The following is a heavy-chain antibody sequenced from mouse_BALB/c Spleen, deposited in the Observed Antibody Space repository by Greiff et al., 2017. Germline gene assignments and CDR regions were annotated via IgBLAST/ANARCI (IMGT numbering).Heavy chain of an antibody. V-gene: IGHV5-17*02. J-gene: IGHJ2*01. CDR1: GFTFSSFG. Sequence: EVKVVESGGGLVQPGGSRKLSCAASGFTFSSFGMHWVRQAPEKGLEWVAYISSGSSTIYYADTVKGRFTISRDNAKNTLFLQMTSLRSEDTAMYYCARGYYDYGNYFDYWGQGTTRTVSS. CDR3: ARGYYDYGNYFDY. D-gene: IGHD2-4*01. CDR2: ISSGSSTI.